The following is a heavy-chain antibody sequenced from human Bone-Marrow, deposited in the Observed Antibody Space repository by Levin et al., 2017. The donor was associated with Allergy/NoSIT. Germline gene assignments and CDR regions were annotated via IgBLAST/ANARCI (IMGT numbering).Heavy chain of an antibody. J-gene: IGHJ5*02. CDR1: GFTFSSYT. CDR3: AKKFYELVDP. V-gene: IGHV3-23*05. CDR2: IDKNSHFT. Sequence: GGSLRLSCAASGFTFSSYTMTWVRQAPGRGLEWISGIDKNSHFTYYADSVKGRFTISRDNSKNPLYLQMNGLRADDTAIYYCAKKFYELVDPWGQGTLVTVSS. D-gene: IGHD2/OR15-2a*01.